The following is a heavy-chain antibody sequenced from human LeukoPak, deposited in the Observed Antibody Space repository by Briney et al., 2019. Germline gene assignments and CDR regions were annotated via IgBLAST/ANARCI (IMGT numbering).Heavy chain of an antibody. CDR3: AKDAQRGFDYSNSLEY. J-gene: IGHJ4*02. CDR2: IWSDGTEK. CDR1: GFTYNHYG. V-gene: IGHV3-33*03. Sequence: GGSLRLSCAASGFTYNHYGMHWVRQAPGKGREGVAVIWSDGTEKYYADAVKGRFTVSRDDSRNTLYLQMNSLRGEDTAVYYCAKDAQRGFDYSNSLEYWGQGTLVTVSS. D-gene: IGHD4-11*01.